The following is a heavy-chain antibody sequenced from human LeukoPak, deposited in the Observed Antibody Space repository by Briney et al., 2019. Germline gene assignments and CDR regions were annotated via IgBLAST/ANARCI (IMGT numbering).Heavy chain of an antibody. CDR3: ARHERTGTASPLFDY. CDR1: GYIFTSNW. D-gene: IGHD3/OR15-3a*01. CDR2: IYPGDSDT. Sequence: PGESLKISCKGSGYIFTSNWIGWVRQVPGKGLEWMGIIYPGDSDTRYSPSFQGQVTISAVKSISTAYLQWSSLKASDTAMYYCARHERTGTASPLFDYWGQGTLVTVSS. J-gene: IGHJ4*02. V-gene: IGHV5-51*01.